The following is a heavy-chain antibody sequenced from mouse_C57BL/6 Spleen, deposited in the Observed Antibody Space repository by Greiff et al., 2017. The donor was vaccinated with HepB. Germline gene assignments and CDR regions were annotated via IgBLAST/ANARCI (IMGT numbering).Heavy chain of an antibody. Sequence: VQLQQSGPELVKPGASVKISCKASGYTFTDYYINWVKQRPGQGLEWIGWIFPGSGSTYYNEKFKGKATLTVDKSSSTAYMLLSSLTSEDSAVYFCARRGYYGSSYGNYWYFDVWGTGTTVTVSS. CDR2: IFPGSGST. D-gene: IGHD1-1*01. V-gene: IGHV1-75*01. CDR3: ARRGYYGSSYGNYWYFDV. J-gene: IGHJ1*03. CDR1: GYTFTDYY.